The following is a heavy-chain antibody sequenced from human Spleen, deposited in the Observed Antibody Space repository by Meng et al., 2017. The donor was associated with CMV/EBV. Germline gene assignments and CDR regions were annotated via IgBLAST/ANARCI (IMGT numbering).Heavy chain of an antibody. CDR3: ASYNWDLYYFDY. D-gene: IGHD1-1*01. CDR2: ISGSGGST. Sequence: GESLKISCAASGFTFSSYAMSWVRQAPGKGLEWVSAISGSGGSTYYADSVKGRFTISRDNSKNTLFLQMNSLGAEDTAVYYCASYNWDLYYFDYWGQGTLVTVSS. J-gene: IGHJ4*02. V-gene: IGHV3-23*01. CDR1: GFTFSSYA.